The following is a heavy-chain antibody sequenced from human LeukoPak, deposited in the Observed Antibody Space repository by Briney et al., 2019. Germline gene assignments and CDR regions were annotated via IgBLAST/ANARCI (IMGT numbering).Heavy chain of an antibody. D-gene: IGHD5-24*01. CDR3: AGDGYKTNWYFDL. CDR2: IYYSGST. J-gene: IGHJ2*01. V-gene: IGHV4-59*01. Sequence: PSETLSLTCAVYGGSFSGYYWSWIRQPPGKGLEWIGYIYYSGSTNYNPSLKSRVTISVDTSKNQFSLKLSSVTAADTAVYYCAGDGYKTNWYFDLWGRGTLVTVSS. CDR1: GGSFSGYY.